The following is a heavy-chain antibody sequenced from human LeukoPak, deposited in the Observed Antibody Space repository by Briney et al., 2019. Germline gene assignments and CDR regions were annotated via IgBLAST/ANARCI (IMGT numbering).Heavy chain of an antibody. D-gene: IGHD3-10*01. CDR3: ARDRGYLDY. Sequence: GRCLRLSRAASVFTFSSYSMNWVSQAPGKGLEWVSSISSGSSYIYYADSVKGRFTISRDNAKNSLYLQMNSLRAEDTAVYYCARDRGYLDYWGQGTLVTVSS. V-gene: IGHV3-21*01. CDR1: VFTFSSYS. J-gene: IGHJ4*02. CDR2: ISSGSSYI.